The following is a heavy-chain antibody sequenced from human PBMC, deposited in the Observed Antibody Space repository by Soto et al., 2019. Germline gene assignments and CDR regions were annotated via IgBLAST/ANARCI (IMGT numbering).Heavy chain of an antibody. CDR2: IKQDGSEK. V-gene: IGHV3-7*01. Sequence: EVQLVESGGGLVQPGGSLRLSCAASGFTFSSYWMSWVRQAPGKGLEWVANIKQDGSEKYYVDSVKGRFTISRDNAKNSLYLQINSLRAEDTAVYYCATEYSSSSDFDYWGQGTLVTVSS. CDR3: ATEYSSSSDFDY. D-gene: IGHD6-6*01. CDR1: GFTFSSYW. J-gene: IGHJ4*02.